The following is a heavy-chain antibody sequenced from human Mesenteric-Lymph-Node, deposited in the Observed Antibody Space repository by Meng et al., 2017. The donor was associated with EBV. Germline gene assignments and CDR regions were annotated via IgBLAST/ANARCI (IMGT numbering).Heavy chain of an antibody. CDR2: INTNTGDP. V-gene: IGHV7-4-1*02. D-gene: IGHD3-22*01. J-gene: IGHJ5*02. CDR3: ARDDSSAYPNQEWFDP. Sequence: NWVRQAPGQGLEWMGWINTNTGDPTYAQGFTGRFVFSLDTSVSTAYLQISGLKAEDTAVYFCARDDSSAYPNQEWFDPWGQGTLVTVSS.